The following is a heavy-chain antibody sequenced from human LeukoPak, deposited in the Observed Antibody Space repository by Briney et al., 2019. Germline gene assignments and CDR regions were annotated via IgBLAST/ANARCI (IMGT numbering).Heavy chain of an antibody. CDR3: ARKYYYDSSGYSYYFDY. D-gene: IGHD3-22*01. V-gene: IGHV3-20*04. J-gene: IGHJ4*02. Sequence: PGGSLRLSCAASGFTFSSYAMSWVRQAPGKGLEWVSGINWNGGSTGYADSVKGRFTISRDNAKNSLYLQMNSLRAEDTALYYCARKYYYDSSGYSYYFDYWGQGTLVTVSS. CDR1: GFTFSSYA. CDR2: INWNGGST.